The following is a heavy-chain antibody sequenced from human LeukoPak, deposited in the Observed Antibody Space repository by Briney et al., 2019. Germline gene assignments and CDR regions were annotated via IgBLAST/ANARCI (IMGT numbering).Heavy chain of an antibody. CDR1: GFTFSSYA. Sequence: PGGSLRLSCAASGFTFSSYAMSWVRQAPGKGLEWVSAISGSGGSTYYADSVKGRFTISRDNSKNTLYLQMNSLRAEDTAVYYCAKDQYYYDSSGSHTSWGQGTLVTVSS. CDR2: ISGSGGST. CDR3: AKDQYYYDSSGSHTS. J-gene: IGHJ4*02. D-gene: IGHD3-22*01. V-gene: IGHV3-23*01.